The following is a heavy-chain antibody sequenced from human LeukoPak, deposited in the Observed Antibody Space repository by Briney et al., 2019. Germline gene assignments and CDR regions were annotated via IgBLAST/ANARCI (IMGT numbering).Heavy chain of an antibody. Sequence: SETLSLTCTVSGGPISSYYWSWIRQPPGKGLEWIGYIYYSGSTNYNPSLKSRVTISVDTSKNQFSLKLSSVTAADTAVYYCAREAATGDWFDPWGQGTLVTVSS. V-gene: IGHV4-59*08. J-gene: IGHJ5*02. CDR1: GGPISSYY. CDR2: IYYSGST. D-gene: IGHD2-8*02. CDR3: AREAATGDWFDP.